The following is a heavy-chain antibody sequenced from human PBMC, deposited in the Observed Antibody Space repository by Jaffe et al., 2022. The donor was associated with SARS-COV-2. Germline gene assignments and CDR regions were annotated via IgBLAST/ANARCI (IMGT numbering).Heavy chain of an antibody. CDR3: ASRADSWFGELFGAFDI. CDR2: IYYSGST. Sequence: QLQLQESGPGLVKPSETLSLTCTVSGGSISSSSYYWGWIRQPPGKGLEWIGSIYYSGSTYYNPSLKSRVTISVDTSKNQFSLKLSSVTAADTAVYYCASRADSWFGELFGAFDIWGQGTMVTVSS. D-gene: IGHD3-10*01. J-gene: IGHJ3*02. V-gene: IGHV4-39*01. CDR1: GGSISSSSYY.